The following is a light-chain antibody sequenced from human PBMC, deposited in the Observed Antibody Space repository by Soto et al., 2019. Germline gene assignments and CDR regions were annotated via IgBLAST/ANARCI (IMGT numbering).Light chain of an antibody. Sequence: EIVLTQSPGTLSLSPGERATLSCRASQSVTSSYLAWYQQKPGQPHRLLIYGASSRPTGIPDRFTGSGSGTDFPLTLARLESEDFAVYYCQEYHGSPVTFGLGTRLEIK. V-gene: IGKV3-20*01. J-gene: IGKJ5*01. CDR1: QSVTSSY. CDR2: GAS. CDR3: QEYHGSPVT.